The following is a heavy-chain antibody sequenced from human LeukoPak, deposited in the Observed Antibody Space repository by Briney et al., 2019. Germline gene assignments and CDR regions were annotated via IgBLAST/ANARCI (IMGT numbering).Heavy chain of an antibody. V-gene: IGHV4-30-4*01. J-gene: IGHJ5*02. D-gene: IGHD3-22*01. CDR2: MYYSGST. CDR3: ARPYYYDSRIDP. CDR1: GGSISSGDYY. Sequence: SQTLSLTCTVSGGSISSGDYYWSWIRQPPGKGLEWIAYMYYSGSTYYNPSLKSRVTMSADTSKNHLSLKLSSVTAADTAVYYCARPYYYDSRIDPWGQGILVTVSS.